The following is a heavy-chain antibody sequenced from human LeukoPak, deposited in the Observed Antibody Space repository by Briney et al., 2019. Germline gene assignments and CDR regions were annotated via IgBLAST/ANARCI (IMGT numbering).Heavy chain of an antibody. CDR3: ARDQDIVVVVAANEVYYYYGMDV. D-gene: IGHD2-15*01. CDR2: ISAYNGNT. Sequence: ASVKVSCKASGYTFTSYGISWVRQAPGQGLEWMGWISAYNGNTNYAQKLQGRVTMTTDTSASTAYMELRSLRSDDTAVYYCARDQDIVVVVAANEVYYYYGMDVRGQGTTVTVSS. CDR1: GYTFTSYG. V-gene: IGHV1-18*01. J-gene: IGHJ6*02.